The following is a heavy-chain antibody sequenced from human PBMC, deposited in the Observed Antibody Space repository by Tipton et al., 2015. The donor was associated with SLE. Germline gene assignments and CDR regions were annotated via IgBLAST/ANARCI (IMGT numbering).Heavy chain of an antibody. CDR1: GFSFSTSW. V-gene: IGHV3-7*01. Sequence: SLRLSCAASGFSFSTSWIAWVRQAPGKGLEWVANINGDGNVRNYVDSVKGRSTIARDNGMNSLFLQINNLRAEDTAVYYCTRDRAFSTFDIWGQGTKVTVFS. J-gene: IGHJ3*02. CDR3: TRDRAFSTFDI. D-gene: IGHD2-2*01. CDR2: INGDGNVR.